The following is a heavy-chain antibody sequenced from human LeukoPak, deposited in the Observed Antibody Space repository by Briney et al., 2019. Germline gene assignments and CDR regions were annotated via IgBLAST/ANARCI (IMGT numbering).Heavy chain of an antibody. J-gene: IGHJ5*02. V-gene: IGHV4-39*07. D-gene: IGHD6-19*01. Sequence: PSETLSLTCTVSGGSISSSSYYWSWIRQPPGKGLEWIGEINHSGSTNYNPSLKSRVTISVDTSKNQFSLKLSSVTAADTAVYYCAGEAVAVSVVWFDPWGQGTLVTVSS. CDR1: GGSISSSSYY. CDR2: INHSGST. CDR3: AGEAVAVSVVWFDP.